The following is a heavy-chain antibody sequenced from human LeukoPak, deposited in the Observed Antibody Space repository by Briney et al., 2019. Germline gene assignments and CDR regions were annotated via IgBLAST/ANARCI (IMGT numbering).Heavy chain of an antibody. J-gene: IGHJ4*02. V-gene: IGHV3-23*01. CDR2: ISGSGGST. Sequence: GGSLRLSCAASGFSFNSHWMSWVRQAPGKGLEWVSAISGSGGSTYYADSVKGRFTISRDNSKNTLYLQMNSLRAEDTAVYYCAKGPLMTTVTTFDYWGQGTLVTVSA. D-gene: IGHD4-17*01. CDR1: GFSFNSHW. CDR3: AKGPLMTTVTTFDY.